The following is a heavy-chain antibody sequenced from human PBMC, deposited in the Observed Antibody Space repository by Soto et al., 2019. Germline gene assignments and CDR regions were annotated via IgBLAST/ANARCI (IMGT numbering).Heavy chain of an antibody. Sequence: SETLSLTCTVSGGSISSYYWSWIRQPPGKGLEWIGYIYYSGSTNYNPSLKSRVTISVDTSKNQFSLKLSSVTAADTAVYYCASLPLKKNPLHMKVGGKGTTVTFS. CDR2: IYYSGST. V-gene: IGHV4-59*08. CDR1: GGSISSYY. J-gene: IGHJ6*03. CDR3: ASLPLKKNPLHMKV.